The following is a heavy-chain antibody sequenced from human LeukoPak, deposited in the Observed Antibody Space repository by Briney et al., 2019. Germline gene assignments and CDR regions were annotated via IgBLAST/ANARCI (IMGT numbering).Heavy chain of an antibody. CDR3: ARHQHSGSYYVGAFDI. V-gene: IGHV4-39*01. Sequence: PSETLSLTCTVSSGSISSSSYYWGWIRQPPGQGLEWIGTIYYSGSTYCNPSLKSRVTISVDTSKNQFSLKLSSVTAADTAVYYCARHQHSGSYYVGAFDIWGQGTMVTVSS. D-gene: IGHD1-26*01. CDR1: SGSISSSSYY. J-gene: IGHJ3*02. CDR2: IYYSGST.